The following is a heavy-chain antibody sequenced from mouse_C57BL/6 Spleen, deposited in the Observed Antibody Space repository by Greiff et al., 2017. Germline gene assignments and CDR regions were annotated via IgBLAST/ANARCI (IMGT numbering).Heavy chain of an antibody. CDR2: IRSKSNNYAT. J-gene: IGHJ4*01. D-gene: IGHD1-1*01. Sequence: EVKLMESGGGLVQPKGSLKLSCAASGFSFNTYAMNWVRQAPGKGLEWVARIRSKSNNYATYYADSVKDRFTISRDASESMLYLQINNLKTEDTAMYFCVGQGYAYYGSSPLAMDYWGQGTSVTVSS. CDR3: VGQGYAYYGSSPLAMDY. CDR1: GFSFNTYA. V-gene: IGHV10-1*01.